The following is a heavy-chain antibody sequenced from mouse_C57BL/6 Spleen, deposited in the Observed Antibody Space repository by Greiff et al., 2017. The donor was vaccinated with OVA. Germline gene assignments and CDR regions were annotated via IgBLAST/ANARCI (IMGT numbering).Heavy chain of an antibody. V-gene: IGHV1-75*01. CDR3: ARSGYYGSSYWYFDV. CDR2: IFPGSGST. J-gene: IGHJ1*03. D-gene: IGHD1-1*01. CDR1: GYTFTDYY. Sequence: QVQLQQSGPELVKPGASVKISCKASGYTFTDYYINWVKQRPGQGLEWIGWIFPGSGSTYYNEKFKGKATLTVDKSYSTAYMLLSSLTSEDSAVYFCARSGYYGSSYWYFDVWGTGTTVTVSS.